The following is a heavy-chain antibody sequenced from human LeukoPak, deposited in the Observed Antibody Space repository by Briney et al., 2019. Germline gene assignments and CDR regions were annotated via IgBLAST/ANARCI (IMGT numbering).Heavy chain of an antibody. CDR1: GYTFTSYG. Sequence: ASVKVSCKASGYTFTSYGINWVRQAPGQGLEWMGWMNPNSGNTGYAQKFQGRVTMTRNTSISTAYMELSSLRSEDTAVYYCARVQCLAPQYYFDYWGQGTLVTVSS. CDR3: ARVQCLAPQYYFDY. J-gene: IGHJ4*02. D-gene: IGHD6-19*01. V-gene: IGHV1-8*02. CDR2: MNPNSGNT.